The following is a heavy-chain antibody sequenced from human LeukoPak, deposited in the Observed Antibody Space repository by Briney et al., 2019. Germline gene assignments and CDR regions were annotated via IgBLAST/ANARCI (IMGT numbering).Heavy chain of an antibody. D-gene: IGHD2-2*01. J-gene: IGHJ4*02. Sequence: SETLSLTCAVSGYSISSGYYGGGSRQPPGQGVGWIGRIYDSGSTYYNPCGKSRITISVDTSKNQVSLKLSSVTAADTAVYYCARHDDYQLLLVGGAIDYWGQGTLVTVSS. CDR3: ARHDDYQLLLVGGAIDY. CDR1: GYSISSGYY. CDR2: IYDSGST. V-gene: IGHV4-38-2*01.